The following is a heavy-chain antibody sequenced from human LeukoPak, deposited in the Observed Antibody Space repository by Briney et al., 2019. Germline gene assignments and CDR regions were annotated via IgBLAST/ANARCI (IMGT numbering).Heavy chain of an antibody. V-gene: IGHV3-21*01. CDR2: ITSSSTYI. CDR3: ARDLDYYDGSGYSSSALDY. Sequence: NAGGSLRLSCAASGFSFSSYTMNWVRQAPGRGLEWVSSITSSSTYIYYADSVRGRFTVSRDNAKNALYLQMNSLRAEDTAVYFCARDLDYYDGSGYSSSALDYWGQGTLPTVSS. CDR1: GFSFSSYT. J-gene: IGHJ4*02. D-gene: IGHD3-22*01.